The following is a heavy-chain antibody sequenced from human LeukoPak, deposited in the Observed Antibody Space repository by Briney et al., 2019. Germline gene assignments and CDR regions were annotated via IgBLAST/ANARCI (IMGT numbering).Heavy chain of an antibody. J-gene: IGHJ4*02. CDR3: ARGGSKSAQQLVDY. CDR2: IKQDGSEK. D-gene: IGHD6-13*01. CDR1: GFTFSSYW. Sequence: PGGSLRLSCAASGFTFSSYWMSWVRQAPGKGLEWVANIKQDGSEKYYVDPVKGRFTISRDNAKNSLYLQMNSLRAEDTAVYYCARGGSKSAQQLVDYWGQGTLVTVSS. V-gene: IGHV3-7*01.